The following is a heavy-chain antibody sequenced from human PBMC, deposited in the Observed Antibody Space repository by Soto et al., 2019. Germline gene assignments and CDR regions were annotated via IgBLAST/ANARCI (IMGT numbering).Heavy chain of an antibody. D-gene: IGHD2-21*01. CDR2: THHSRGT. V-gene: IGHV4-4*02. Sequence: QVQLQESGPGLVKPSGTLSLTCTISGGSISTDYWWSWVRQPPGKGLEWIGETHHSRGTNYSPFLQSRVTISVDEPTNRFSLTLRSVSAADTAISYCARHCPAYGLSSWGQGTLVTVSS. CDR3: ARHCPAYGLSS. CDR1: GGSISTDYW. J-gene: IGHJ5*02.